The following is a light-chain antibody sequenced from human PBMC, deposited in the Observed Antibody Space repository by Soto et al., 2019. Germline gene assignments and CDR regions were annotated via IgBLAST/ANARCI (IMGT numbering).Light chain of an antibody. V-gene: IGKV4-1*01. J-gene: IGKJ1*01. CDR2: WAS. CDR1: QSVLYSSNNKNY. CDR3: QQYYGVPHR. Sequence: DIVMTQSPDSLAVSLGERATINCKSSQSVLYSSNNKNYLAWYQQKAGQPPKLLIYWASTRESGVPDRFSGSGSGTDFTLTISSLQAEDVAFYSGQQYYGVPHRFGQGTKVEIK.